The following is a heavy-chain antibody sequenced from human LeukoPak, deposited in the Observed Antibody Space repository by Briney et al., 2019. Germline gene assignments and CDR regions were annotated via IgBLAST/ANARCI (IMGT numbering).Heavy chain of an antibody. CDR3: ARGALLRFLEWFPRLENRFDP. Sequence: GESLKISCKGSGYSFTSYWIGWVRQMPGKGLEWMGIIYPGDSDTRYSPSFQGQVTISADKSISTAYLQWSSLKASDTAMYYCARGALLRFLEWFPRLENRFDPWGQGTLVTVSS. V-gene: IGHV5-51*01. CDR1: GYSFTSYW. J-gene: IGHJ5*02. D-gene: IGHD3-3*01. CDR2: IYPGDSDT.